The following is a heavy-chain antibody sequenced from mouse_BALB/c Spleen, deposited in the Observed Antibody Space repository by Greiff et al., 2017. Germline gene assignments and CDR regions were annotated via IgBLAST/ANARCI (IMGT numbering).Heavy chain of an antibody. J-gene: IGHJ2*01. V-gene: IGHV1-54*01. D-gene: IGHD1-1*01. Sequence: VQLQQSGPELVRPGTSVKVSCKASGYAFTNYLMEWVKQRPGQGLEWIGVINPGSGGTNYNGKFKGNATLTADKSSSTAYMQLSSLTSDDSAVYFCTRDYGSSYDYWGQGTTLTVSS. CDR2: INPGSGGT. CDR1: GYAFTNYL. CDR3: TRDYGSSYDY.